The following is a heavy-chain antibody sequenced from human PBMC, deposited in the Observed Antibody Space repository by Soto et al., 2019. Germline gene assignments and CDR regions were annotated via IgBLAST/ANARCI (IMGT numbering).Heavy chain of an antibody. CDR2: ISGSGGST. J-gene: IGHJ6*02. CDR3: AKDRVHIGGMDG. V-gene: IGHV3-23*01. CDR1: GFTFSSYA. D-gene: IGHD2-21*01. Sequence: EVQLLESGGGLVQPGGSLRLSCAASGFTFSSYAMSWVRQAPGKGLEWVSAISGSGGSTYYADSVKGRFTISRDNSKNTLYLKMNSVRAEDTAVYYCAKDRVHIGGMDGWGQGTTVTVSS.